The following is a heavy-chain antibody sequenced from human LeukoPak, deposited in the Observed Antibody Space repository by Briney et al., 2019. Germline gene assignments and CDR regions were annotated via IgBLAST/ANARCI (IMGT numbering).Heavy chain of an antibody. V-gene: IGHV4-59*01. CDR1: GVSISSYY. CDR2: IYYSGST. D-gene: IGHD1-26*01. J-gene: IGHJ4*02. Sequence: SETLSLTCTVSGVSISSYYWSWIRQPPGRGLEWIGYIYYSGSTNYNPSLKSRVTISVDTSKNQFSLKLSAVTAADTALYYCARGPPPSGSYSRPFDYWGQGTLVTVSS. CDR3: ARGPPPSGSYSRPFDY.